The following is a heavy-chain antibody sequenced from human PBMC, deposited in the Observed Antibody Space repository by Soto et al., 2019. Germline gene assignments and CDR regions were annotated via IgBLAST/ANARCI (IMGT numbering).Heavy chain of an antibody. CDR2: IIPIFGTA. CDR3: ASRPRWYDSSGYSGSDDAFDV. V-gene: IGHV1-69*06. Sequence: GASVKVSCKASGGTFSSYAISWVRQAPGQGLEWMGGIIPIFGTANYAQKFQGRVTITADKSTSTAYMELSSLRSEDTAVYYCASRPRWYDSSGYSGSDDAFDVWGKGTMVTVSS. CDR1: GGTFSSYA. D-gene: IGHD3-22*01. J-gene: IGHJ3*01.